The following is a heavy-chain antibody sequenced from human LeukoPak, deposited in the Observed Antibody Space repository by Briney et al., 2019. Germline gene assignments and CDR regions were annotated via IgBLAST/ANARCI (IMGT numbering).Heavy chain of an antibody. V-gene: IGHV1-69*06. D-gene: IGHD2-2*01. CDR2: IIPIFGTA. Sequence: GASVKVSCKASGDTFSSYVISWVRQAPGQGLEWMGGIIPIFGTANYAQKFQGRVTTTANKSTSTAYMELSSLRSEDTAVYYCASATTSSSLPSLGYWGQGTLVTVSS. CDR1: GDTFSSYV. J-gene: IGHJ4*02. CDR3: ASATTSSSLPSLGY.